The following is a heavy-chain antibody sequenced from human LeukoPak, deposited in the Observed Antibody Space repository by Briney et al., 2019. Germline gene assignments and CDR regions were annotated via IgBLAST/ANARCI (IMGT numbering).Heavy chain of an antibody. D-gene: IGHD4-17*01. CDR3: ARDGYGDYESAFDI. V-gene: IGHV3-21*01. CDR2: ISSSSSYI. Sequence: MTGGSLRLSCAASGFTFSSYSMNWVRQAPGKGLEWVSSISSSSSYIYYADSVKGRFTISRDNAKNSLYLQMNSLRAEDTAVYYCARDGYGDYESAFDIWGQGTMVTVSS. CDR1: GFTFSSYS. J-gene: IGHJ3*02.